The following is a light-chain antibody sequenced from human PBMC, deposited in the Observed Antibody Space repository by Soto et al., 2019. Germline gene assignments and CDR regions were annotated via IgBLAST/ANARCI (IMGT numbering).Light chain of an antibody. CDR2: DAS. CDR1: QSVSRY. Sequence: EIVLTQSPAPLSLSPGERATLSCRASQSVSRYLVWYQQKPGQAPRLLIYDASNRATGIPARFSGSGSGTDFTLTISSLEREDFAGYYCQQRSNWPPWTFGQGTKVEIK. CDR3: QQRSNWPPWT. V-gene: IGKV3-11*01. J-gene: IGKJ1*01.